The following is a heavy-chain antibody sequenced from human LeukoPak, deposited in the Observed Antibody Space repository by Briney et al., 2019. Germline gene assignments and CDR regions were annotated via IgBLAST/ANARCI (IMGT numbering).Heavy chain of an antibody. Sequence: GRSLRLSCAASGFTFDDYAMHWVRQAPGKGLEWVSGISWNSGSIGYADSVKGRFTISRDNAKNSLYLQMNSLRVEDTAIYYCAKAPGGGNWNWGQGTLVTVSS. D-gene: IGHD1-20*01. CDR2: ISWNSGSI. CDR1: GFTFDDYA. V-gene: IGHV3-9*01. J-gene: IGHJ4*02. CDR3: AKAPGGGNWN.